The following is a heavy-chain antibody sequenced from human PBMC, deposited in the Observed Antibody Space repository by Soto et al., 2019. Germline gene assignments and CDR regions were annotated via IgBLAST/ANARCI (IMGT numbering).Heavy chain of an antibody. CDR2: ISGGGDSI. J-gene: IGHJ4*02. Sequence: GGSLRLSCAASGFTFSSYAMTWVRQAPGKGLEWVSAISGGGDSIYYADSVKGRFTISRDQSTNTLYLQMHSLRAEDTAVYFCAKERDNGADRYCFDYWGQGTLVTVSS. V-gene: IGHV3-23*01. CDR3: AKERDNGADRYCFDY. D-gene: IGHD2-8*01. CDR1: GFTFSSYA.